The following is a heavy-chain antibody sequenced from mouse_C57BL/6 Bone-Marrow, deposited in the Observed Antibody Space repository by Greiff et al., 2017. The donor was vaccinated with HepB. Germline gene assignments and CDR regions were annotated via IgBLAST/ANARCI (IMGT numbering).Heavy chain of an antibody. Sequence: EVQLQQSGAELVRPGASVKLSCTASGFNIKDDYMHWVKQRPEQGLEWIGWIDPENGDTEYASKFQGKATITADTSSNTAYLQLSSLTSEDTAVYYCTFYGNYPYVDYWGQGTTLTVSS. V-gene: IGHV14-4*01. D-gene: IGHD2-1*01. CDR3: TFYGNYPYVDY. CDR2: IDPENGDT. CDR1: GFNIKDDY. J-gene: IGHJ2*01.